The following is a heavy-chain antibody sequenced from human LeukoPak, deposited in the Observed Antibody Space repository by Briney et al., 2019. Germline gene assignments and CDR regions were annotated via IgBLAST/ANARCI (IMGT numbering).Heavy chain of an antibody. V-gene: IGHV1-8*01. CDR3: AGSLGYCTSNVCYLKY. CDR1: GFTFTSYD. Sequence: ASVKVSCKASGFTFTSYDINWVRQATGQGLEWMGWMNPNSGNTAYAQKLQGRVTMTTDTSTSTAYMELRSLRSDDTAVYYCAGSLGYCTSNVCYLKYWGQGTLVTVSS. D-gene: IGHD2-8*01. CDR2: MNPNSGNT. J-gene: IGHJ4*02.